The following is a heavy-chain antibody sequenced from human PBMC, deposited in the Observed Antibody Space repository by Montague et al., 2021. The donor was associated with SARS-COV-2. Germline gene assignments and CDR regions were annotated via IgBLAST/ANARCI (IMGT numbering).Heavy chain of an antibody. J-gene: IGHJ6*02. CDR2: IYYSGGT. CDR3: ARQGYTSGWHYHGMDV. CDR1: GDSINNVNYF. V-gene: IGHV4-61*01. Sequence: SETLSLTCSVFGDSINNVNYFWSWVRQPPGRGLEWIGNIYYSGGTKCNPSLKSRVTISLDTSKNQFSLNLRSVTAADTVVYYCARQGYTSGWHYHGMDVWGQGSTVTVSS. D-gene: IGHD6-19*01.